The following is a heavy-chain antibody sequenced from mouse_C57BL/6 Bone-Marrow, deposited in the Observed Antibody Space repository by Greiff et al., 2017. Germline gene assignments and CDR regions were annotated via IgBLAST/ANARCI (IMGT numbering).Heavy chain of an antibody. CDR1: GYTFTDYY. CDR2: IFPGSGST. D-gene: IGHD1-1*01. V-gene: IGHV1-75*01. J-gene: IGHJ4*01. CDR3: ARGPTTVVARRAMDY. Sequence: QVQLKQSGPELVKPGASVKISCKASGYTFTDYYINWVKQRPGQGLEWIGWIFPGSGSTYYNEKFKGKATLTVDKSSSTAYMLLSSLTSEDSAVYFCARGPTTVVARRAMDYWGQGTSVTVSS.